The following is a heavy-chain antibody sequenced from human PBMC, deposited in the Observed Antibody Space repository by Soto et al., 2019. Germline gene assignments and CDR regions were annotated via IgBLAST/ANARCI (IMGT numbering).Heavy chain of an antibody. CDR3: AKEDTAMVVYYGMDV. D-gene: IGHD5-18*01. CDR2: ISYDGSNK. CDR1: GFTFSSYG. V-gene: IGHV3-30*18. J-gene: IGHJ6*02. Sequence: HPGGSLRLSCAASGFTFSSYGMHWVRQAPGKGLEWVAVISYDGSNKYYADSVKGRFTISRDNSKNTLYLQMNSLRAEDTAVYYCAKEDTAMVVYYGMDVWGQGTTVTVSS.